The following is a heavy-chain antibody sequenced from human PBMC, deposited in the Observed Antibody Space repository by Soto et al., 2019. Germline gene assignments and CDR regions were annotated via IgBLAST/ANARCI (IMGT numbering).Heavy chain of an antibody. J-gene: IGHJ4*02. CDR3: ARLSGRYYYFLLY. Sequence: VASVKVSCEASGVTFSGYAISWVRQAPGQGLEWMGGIIPIFGTANYAQKFQGRVTITADESTSTAYMELSSLRSEDTAVYYCARLSGRYYYFLLYWGQGTLVTLSS. CDR2: IIPIFGTA. CDR1: GVTFSGYA. V-gene: IGHV1-69*13. D-gene: IGHD1-26*01.